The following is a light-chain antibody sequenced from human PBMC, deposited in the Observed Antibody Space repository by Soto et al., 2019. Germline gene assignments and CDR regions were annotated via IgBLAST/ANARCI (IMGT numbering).Light chain of an antibody. CDR2: DVS. J-gene: IGLJ3*02. CDR3: NSYRSSNNLEGV. Sequence: QSVLAQPASVSGSPGQSVTISCTGTSSDVGAYNSVSWYQQHPDKAPQLMIFDVSKRPSGVSSRFSGSKSGNTASLTISGLQAEDEATYYCNSYRSSNNLEGVFGGGTKVTVL. V-gene: IGLV2-14*03. CDR1: SSDVGAYNS.